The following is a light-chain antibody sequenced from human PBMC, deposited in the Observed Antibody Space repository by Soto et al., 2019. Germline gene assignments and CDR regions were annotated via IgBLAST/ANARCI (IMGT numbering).Light chain of an antibody. CDR1: SSDVGGYNF. J-gene: IGLJ3*02. V-gene: IGLV2-14*01. CDR3: TSYTSSSTLL. CDR2: EVS. Sequence: QSALTQPASVSGSPGQSITISCTGTSSDVGGYNFVSWYQQHPGKAPKLIIYEVSYRPSGVSYRFSGSKSGNTASLTISGLQAEDEADYYCTSYTSSSTLLFGGGTKVTVL.